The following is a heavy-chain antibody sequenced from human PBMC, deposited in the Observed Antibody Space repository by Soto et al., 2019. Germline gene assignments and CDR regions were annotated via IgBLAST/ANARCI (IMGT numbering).Heavy chain of an antibody. V-gene: IGHV4-59*01. CDR1: GCSINSNY. CDR2: IYYSGST. CDR3: ARETHGYYYYMDV. J-gene: IGHJ6*03. Sequence: PSETLSLTCTVSGCSINSNYWSWIRQPPGKGLEWIGYIYYSGSTNYNPSLKSRVTISIDMSKNQFSLKLSSVTAADTAVYYCARETHGYYYYMDVWGRGTTVTVSS.